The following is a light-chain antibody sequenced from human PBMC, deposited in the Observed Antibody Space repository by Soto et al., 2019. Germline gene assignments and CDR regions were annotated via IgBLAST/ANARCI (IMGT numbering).Light chain of an antibody. J-gene: IGLJ1*01. CDR1: SSDVGGYNY. CDR3: SSYTSSSPLYV. CDR2: DVS. V-gene: IGLV2-14*01. Sequence: QSALTQPASVSGSPGQSITISCTGTSSDVGGYNYVSWYQQHPGKAPKLMLYDVSNRPSGVSNRFSGSKSGNTASLTISGLQAEDEADYYCSSYTSSSPLYVFGPGTKVTVL.